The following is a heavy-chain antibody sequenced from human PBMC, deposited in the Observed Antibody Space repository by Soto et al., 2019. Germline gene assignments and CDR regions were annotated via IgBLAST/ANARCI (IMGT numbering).Heavy chain of an antibody. D-gene: IGHD2-21*02. Sequence: QVQLVESGGGVVQPGRSLRLSCAASGFTFSNYGMHWVRQAPGKGLEWVAVISSDGSYEYYGDSVKGRFTVSRDNSKNTLYVQMDSLRAEDTAVYYCVKSNDLGDCYFKVDYWGQGTLVTVSS. V-gene: IGHV3-30*18. CDR1: GFTFSNYG. CDR2: ISSDGSYE. J-gene: IGHJ4*02. CDR3: VKSNDLGDCYFKVDY.